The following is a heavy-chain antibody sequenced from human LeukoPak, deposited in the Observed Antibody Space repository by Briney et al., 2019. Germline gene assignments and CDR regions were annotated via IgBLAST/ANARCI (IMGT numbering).Heavy chain of an antibody. Sequence: GGSLRLSCAASGFTFGSYAMSWVRQAPGKGLEWVSAISGSGGSTYYADSVKGRFTISRDNSKNTLYLQMNSLRAEDTAVYYCAKGGGGYQQKQFDYWGQGTLVTVSS. J-gene: IGHJ4*02. CDR3: AKGGGGYQQKQFDY. CDR1: GFTFGSYA. V-gene: IGHV3-23*01. D-gene: IGHD5-12*01. CDR2: ISGSGGST.